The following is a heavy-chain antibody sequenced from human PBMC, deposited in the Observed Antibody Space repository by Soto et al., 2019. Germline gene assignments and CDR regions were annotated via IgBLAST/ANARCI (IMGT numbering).Heavy chain of an antibody. D-gene: IGHD3-3*01. J-gene: IGHJ5*02. CDR1: GDSISSGDYY. V-gene: IGHV4-30-4*01. Sequence: SETLYLTCTVSGDSISSGDYYWSWIRQPPGKGLERIGYIYYSGSTYYNPSLKSRVTISVDTSKNQFSLKLSSVTAADTAVYYCARSSFDSYYDFWSGYPTEGWFDPWGQGTLVTVSS. CDR2: IYYSGST. CDR3: ARSSFDSYYDFWSGYPTEGWFDP.